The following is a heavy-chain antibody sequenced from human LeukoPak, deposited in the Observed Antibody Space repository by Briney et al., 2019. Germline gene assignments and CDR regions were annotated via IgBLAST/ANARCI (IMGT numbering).Heavy chain of an antibody. V-gene: IGHV3-23*01. Sequence: PGGSLRLSCAASGFTFSSYAMSWVRQAPGKGLEWVSVISGSGGRTYYADSVKGRFTISRDNSKNTLYLQMNSLRDEDTAVYYCARDRTPGLGYYGMDVWGQGTTVTVSS. J-gene: IGHJ6*02. CDR3: ARDRTPGLGYYGMDV. CDR2: ISGSGGRT. CDR1: GFTFSSYA. D-gene: IGHD3/OR15-3a*01.